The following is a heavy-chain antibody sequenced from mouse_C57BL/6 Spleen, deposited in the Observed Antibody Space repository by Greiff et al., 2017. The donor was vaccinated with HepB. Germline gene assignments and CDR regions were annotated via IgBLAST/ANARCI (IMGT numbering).Heavy chain of an antibody. J-gene: IGHJ3*01. CDR3: ARQGTGLFAY. D-gene: IGHD4-1*01. CDR1: GFTFSSYG. CDR2: ISSGGSYT. Sequence: EVKLVESGGDLVKPGGSLKLSCAASGFTFSSYGMSWVRQTPDKRLEWVATISSGGSYTYYPDSVKGRFTISRDNAKNTLYLQMSSLKSEDTAMYYCARQGTGLFAYWGQGTLVTVSA. V-gene: IGHV5-6*01.